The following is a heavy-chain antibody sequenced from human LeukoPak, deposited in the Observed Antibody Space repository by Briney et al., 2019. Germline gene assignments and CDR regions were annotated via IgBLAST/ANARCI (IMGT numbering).Heavy chain of an antibody. CDR1: GFTFSSYS. D-gene: IGHD6-19*01. CDR3: ARVRGQYSSGWYSY. Sequence: GGSPRLSCAASGFTFSSYSMNWVRQAPGKGLEWVAVISYDGSNKYYADSVKGRFTISRDNSKNTLYLQMNSLRAEDTAVYYCARVRGQYSSGWYSYWGQGTLVTVSS. V-gene: IGHV3-30*03. J-gene: IGHJ4*02. CDR2: ISYDGSNK.